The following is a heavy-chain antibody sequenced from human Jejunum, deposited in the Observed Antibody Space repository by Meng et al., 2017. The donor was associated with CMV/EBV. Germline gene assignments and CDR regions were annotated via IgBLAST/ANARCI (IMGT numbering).Heavy chain of an antibody. J-gene: IGHJ4*02. CDR3: AKDGGSYLDYYFDY. CDR2: INPNTGDT. Sequence: EYPFIDYSMRWVRPAPGQGLDWMGWINPNTGDTNYAQKFQGRVTITRDMSINTVYMELTRLRSDDTAVYYCAKDGGSYLDYYFDYWGQGTLVTVSS. V-gene: IGHV1-2*02. D-gene: IGHD1-26*01. CDR1: EYPFIDYS.